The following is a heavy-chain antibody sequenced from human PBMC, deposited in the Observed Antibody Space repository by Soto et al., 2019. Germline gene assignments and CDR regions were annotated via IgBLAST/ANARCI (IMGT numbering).Heavy chain of an antibody. Sequence: LRLSCAVSGFTFSAYWMHWVRQVPGKGLTWVSRISDDGSTATYADSVKGRFVISRDNAKNSLYLEMNTLRADDSGLYYCARGPRVSSTGTGAHWGRGTLVTVSS. D-gene: IGHD1-1*01. CDR2: ISDDGSTA. V-gene: IGHV3-74*01. CDR3: ARGPRVSSTGTGAH. J-gene: IGHJ4*02. CDR1: GFTFSAYW.